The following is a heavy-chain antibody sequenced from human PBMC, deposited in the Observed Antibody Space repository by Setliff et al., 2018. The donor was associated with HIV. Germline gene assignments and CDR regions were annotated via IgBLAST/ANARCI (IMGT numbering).Heavy chain of an antibody. CDR2: IYYTGHT. J-gene: IGHJ6*03. V-gene: IGHV4-59*11. CDR1: GGSISSHY. CDR3: ARGNDNGQRGGNYYFMDV. D-gene: IGHD4-17*01. Sequence: SETLSLTCTVSGGSISSHYWSWIRQPPGKGLEWIGFIYYTGHTNYNPSLKSRVTISMDTSKNQFSLKLTSVTAADTAVYYCARGNDNGQRGGNYYFMDVWDKGTTVTVSS.